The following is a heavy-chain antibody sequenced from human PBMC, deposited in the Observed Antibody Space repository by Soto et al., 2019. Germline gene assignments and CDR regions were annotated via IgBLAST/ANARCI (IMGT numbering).Heavy chain of an antibody. CDR1: GFTFSNYA. D-gene: IGHD6-19*01. CDR2: SIGGGGDT. CDR3: ARDAVPRNGAWDWFDP. J-gene: IGHJ5*02. Sequence: EMQLLESGGGLVQTGESLRLSCTASGFTFSNYAMSWVRQAPGKGPEWVSSIGGGGDTYYTDAVKGRFTVSRDDPKSTLYLQMNSLRAEDTALYYCARDAVPRNGAWDWFDPWGQGTLVSVSS. V-gene: IGHV3-23*01.